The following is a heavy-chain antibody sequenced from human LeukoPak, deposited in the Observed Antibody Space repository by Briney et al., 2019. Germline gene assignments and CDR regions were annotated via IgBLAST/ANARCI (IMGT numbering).Heavy chain of an antibody. J-gene: IGHJ6*03. CDR3: ARDQLGGDPGNYYYYYMDV. V-gene: IGHV3-23*01. CDR2: ITDSGGST. Sequence: GGSLRLSCTASGFTFSSYAMSWVRQAPGKGLEWVSAITDSGGSTSYADSVRGRFTISRDNSKNTLYLQMNSLRTEDTGLYYCARDQLGGDPGNYYYYYMDVWGKGTTVTVPS. D-gene: IGHD4-17*01. CDR1: GFTFSSYA.